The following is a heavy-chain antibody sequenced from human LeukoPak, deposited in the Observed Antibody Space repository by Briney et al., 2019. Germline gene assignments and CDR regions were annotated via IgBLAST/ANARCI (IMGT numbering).Heavy chain of an antibody. J-gene: IGHJ4*02. D-gene: IGHD1-26*01. CDR2: IYYSGST. Sequence: PSETLSLTCTVSGGSISSYYWSWIRQPPGKGLEWIGYIYYSGSTNYNPSLKSRVTISVDTSKNQFSLKLSSVTAADTAVYYCARGVGARVPDYWGQGTLVTVSP. V-gene: IGHV4-59*08. CDR3: ARGVGARVPDY. CDR1: GGSISSYY.